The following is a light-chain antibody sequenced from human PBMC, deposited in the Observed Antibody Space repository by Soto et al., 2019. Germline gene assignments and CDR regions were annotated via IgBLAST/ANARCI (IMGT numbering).Light chain of an antibody. Sequence: EIVLTQSPATLSLSPGARATLSCRASQSVSSYLAWYQQKPGQAPRLLIYDASNRATGIPARFSGSESGTDFTLTISSLEPEDFAFYYCQQRSNWPPITFGQGTRLEIK. V-gene: IGKV3-11*01. CDR2: DAS. CDR3: QQRSNWPPIT. CDR1: QSVSSY. J-gene: IGKJ5*01.